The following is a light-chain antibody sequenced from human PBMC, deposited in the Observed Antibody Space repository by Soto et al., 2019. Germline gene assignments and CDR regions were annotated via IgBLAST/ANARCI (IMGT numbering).Light chain of an antibody. CDR1: QSVSSSY. V-gene: IGKV3-20*01. J-gene: IGKJ4*01. Sequence: EIVLTQSPGTLSLSPGERATLSCRASQSVSSSYLAWYQQKPGQAPRLLIFGASTRAPGIPDRFSGSGSGTDFTLTISKLEPEDFALFYCQQYGNSPLTFGGGTKVDTK. CDR2: GAS. CDR3: QQYGNSPLT.